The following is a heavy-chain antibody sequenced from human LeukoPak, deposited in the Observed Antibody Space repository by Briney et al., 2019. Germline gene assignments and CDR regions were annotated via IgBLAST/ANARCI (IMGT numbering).Heavy chain of an antibody. J-gene: IGHJ4*02. CDR2: INPSGGST. Sequence: ASVKVSCKASGYTFTSYYMHWVRQAPGQGLEWMGIINPSGGSTSYAQKFQGRVTMTRDTSTSTVYMELSSLRSEDTAVYCCARRIAVADYFDYWGQGTLVTVSS. CDR1: GYTFTSYY. CDR3: ARRIAVADYFDY. V-gene: IGHV1-46*03. D-gene: IGHD6-19*01.